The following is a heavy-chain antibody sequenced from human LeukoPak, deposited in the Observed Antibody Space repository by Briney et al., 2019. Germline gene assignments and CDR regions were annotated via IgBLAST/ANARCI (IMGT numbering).Heavy chain of an antibody. V-gene: IGHV3-21*01. J-gene: IGHJ6*03. CDR1: GFTFSSYA. CDR2: ISISSSYI. CDR3: ARDGYRLSGYFYYMDV. Sequence: PGGSLRLSCAASGFTFSSYAMNWVRQGPGKGLEWVSSISISSSYIYYADSVKGRFTISRDNAKNSLYLQMNSLRAEDTAVYYCARDGYRLSGYFYYMDVWGKGTTVTVSS. D-gene: IGHD2-2*03.